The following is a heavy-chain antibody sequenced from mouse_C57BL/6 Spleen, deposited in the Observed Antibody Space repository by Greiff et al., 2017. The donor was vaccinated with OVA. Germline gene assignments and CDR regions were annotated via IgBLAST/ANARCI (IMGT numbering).Heavy chain of an antibody. CDR1: GFTFSDYY. CDR2: ISNGGGST. V-gene: IGHV5-12*01. D-gene: IGHD1-1*01. J-gene: IGHJ2*01. Sequence: EVKLMESGGGLVQPGGSLKLSCAASGFTFSDYYMYWVRQTPEKRLEWVAYISNGGGSTYYPDTVKGRFTISRDNAKNTLYLQMSRLKSEDTAMYYCARQGPYGSSLDYWGQGTTLTVSS. CDR3: ARQGPYGSSLDY.